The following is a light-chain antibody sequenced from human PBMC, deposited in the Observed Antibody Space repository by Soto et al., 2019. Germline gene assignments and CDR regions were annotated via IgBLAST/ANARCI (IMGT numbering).Light chain of an antibody. Sequence: DIQMTQSPSSLSASLGDRVTITCRASESVITYLNWYRQKPGKAPNLLIHTASTLESGVPTRFSGSGSGTDFTLTISSLQPEHFGIYYCQQSYSNPPTFGGGTKVEI. CDR2: TAS. J-gene: IGKJ4*01. CDR1: ESVITY. CDR3: QQSYSNPPT. V-gene: IGKV1-39*01.